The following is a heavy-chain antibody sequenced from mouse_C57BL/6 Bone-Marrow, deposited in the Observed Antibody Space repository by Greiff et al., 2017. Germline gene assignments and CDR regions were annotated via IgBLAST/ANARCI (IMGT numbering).Heavy chain of an antibody. CDR2: IDPEDGET. CDR1: GFNIKDYY. V-gene: IGHV14-2*01. D-gene: IGHD1-1*01. J-gene: IGHJ2*01. CDR3: TRSLIYYGTNY. Sequence: VQLQQSGAELVKPGASVKLSCTASGFNIKDYYIHWVKQRTEQGLVWIGRIDPEDGETKYAPKFQDKATITADTSSNTAYLPLSSLTSEDTAVYYCTRSLIYYGTNYWGQGTTLTVSS.